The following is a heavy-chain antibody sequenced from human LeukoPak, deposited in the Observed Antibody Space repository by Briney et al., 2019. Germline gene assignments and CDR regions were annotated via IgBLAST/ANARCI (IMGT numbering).Heavy chain of an antibody. CDR2: INHSGST. CDR3: ARTRYYDFWSGYYGPKHKDYVHYFDY. V-gene: IGHV4-34*01. Sequence: PSETLSLTCAVYGGSFSGYCWSWIRQPPGKGLEWIGEINHSGSTNYNPSLKSRVTISVDTSKNQFSLKLSSVTAADTAVYYCARTRYYDFWSGYYGPKHKDYVHYFDYWGRGTLVTVSS. D-gene: IGHD3-3*01. CDR1: GGSFSGYC. J-gene: IGHJ4*02.